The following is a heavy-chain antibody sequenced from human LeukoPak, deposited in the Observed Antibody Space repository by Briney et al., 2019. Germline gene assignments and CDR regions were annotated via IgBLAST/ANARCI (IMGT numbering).Heavy chain of an antibody. J-gene: IGHJ4*02. D-gene: IGHD4-17*01. V-gene: IGHV4-34*01. CDR3: ARSEGHDYGDLYYLDY. CDR2: INHSGST. Sequence: SETLPLTCAVYGGSFSGYYWSWIRQPPGKGLEWIGEINHSGSTNYNPSLKSRVTISVDTSKNQFSLKLSSVTAADTAVYYCARSEGHDYGDLYYLDYWGQGTLVTVSS. CDR1: GGSFSGYY.